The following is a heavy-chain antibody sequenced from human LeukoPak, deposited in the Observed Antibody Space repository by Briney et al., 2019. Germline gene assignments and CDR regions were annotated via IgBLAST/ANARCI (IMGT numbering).Heavy chain of an antibody. J-gene: IGHJ5*02. CDR1: GGSLNSHI. Sequence: SVKVSCKASGGSLNSHIFTWVRQAPGQGLEWMGKITPVIDVSKYAQKFQGRLTITADKSTATVYLELSGLKSDDTAVYYCARVNLRGSQYNWFDPWGQGTLVTVSS. CDR3: ARVNLRGSQYNWFDP. CDR2: ITPVIDVS. D-gene: IGHD1-26*01. V-gene: IGHV1-69*02.